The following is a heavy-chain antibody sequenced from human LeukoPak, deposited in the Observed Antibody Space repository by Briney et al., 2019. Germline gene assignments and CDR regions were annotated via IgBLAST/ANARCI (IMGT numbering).Heavy chain of an antibody. CDR1: GGTFSSYA. V-gene: IGHV1-18*01. CDR2: ISDYNSDYNDNI. CDR3: ARGRWLRDAFDI. D-gene: IGHD2-15*01. J-gene: IGHJ3*02. Sequence: ASVKVSCKASGGTFSSYAISWVRQAPGQRLQWMGWISDYNSDYNDNIKYEQKFQGRVTMTTDTSTSTAYMELRSLRSDDTAVYYCARGRWLRDAFDIWGQGTMLTVSS.